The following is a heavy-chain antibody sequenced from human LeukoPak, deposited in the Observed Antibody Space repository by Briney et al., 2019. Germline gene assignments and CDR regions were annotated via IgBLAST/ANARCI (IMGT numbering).Heavy chain of an antibody. CDR3: AKDAHSGSYFDY. V-gene: IGHV3-23*01. Sequence: GGSLRPSCAASGFTFSSNAMCWVRQAPGKGLEWVSLISGTGGTTYYADSVKGRLTISRDNSKNTLYLQMNSLRVEDTAVYYCAKDAHSGSYFDYWGQGILVTVSS. CDR2: ISGTGGTT. CDR1: GFTFSSNA. J-gene: IGHJ4*01. D-gene: IGHD1-26*01.